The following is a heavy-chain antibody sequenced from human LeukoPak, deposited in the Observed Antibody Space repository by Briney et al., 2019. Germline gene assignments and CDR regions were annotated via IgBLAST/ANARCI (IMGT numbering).Heavy chain of an antibody. CDR3: ASRASYYYYGMDV. Sequence: SETLSLTCTVSGGSISSCYWSWIRQPPGKGLEWIGYIYYSGSTNYNPSLKSRATISVDTSKNQFSLKLSSVTAADTAVYYCASRASYYYYGMDVWGQGTTVTVSS. V-gene: IGHV4-59*12. J-gene: IGHJ6*02. CDR2: IYYSGST. CDR1: GGSISSCY.